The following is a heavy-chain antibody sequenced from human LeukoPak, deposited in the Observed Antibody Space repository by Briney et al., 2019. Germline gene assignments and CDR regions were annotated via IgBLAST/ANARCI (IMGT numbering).Heavy chain of an antibody. CDR2: ISAYNGNT. Sequence: ASVKVSCKASGYTFTSYGISWVRQAPGQGLEWMGWISAYNGNTNYAQKLQGRVTMTTDTSTSTVYMELRSLRSDDTAVYYCARTDRSYAGMDYWGQGTLVTVSS. V-gene: IGHV1-18*01. J-gene: IGHJ4*02. D-gene: IGHD1-26*01. CDR1: GYTFTSYG. CDR3: ARTDRSYAGMDY.